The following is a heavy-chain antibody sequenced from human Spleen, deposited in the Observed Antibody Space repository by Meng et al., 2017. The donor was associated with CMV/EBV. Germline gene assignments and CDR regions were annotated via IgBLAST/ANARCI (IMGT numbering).Heavy chain of an antibody. D-gene: IGHD2-15*01. J-gene: IGHJ5*02. Sequence: SGETFHSYSLSWLRQAPGQGPEWMGRIITRINVTNYAQRFQGRLTITADISTTTGYMELSSLTSEDTAVYFCARDSRDVVVVDWFDPWGQGTLVTVSS. CDR3: ARDSRDVVVVDWFDP. CDR2: IITRINVT. CDR1: GETFHSYS. V-gene: IGHV1-69*04.